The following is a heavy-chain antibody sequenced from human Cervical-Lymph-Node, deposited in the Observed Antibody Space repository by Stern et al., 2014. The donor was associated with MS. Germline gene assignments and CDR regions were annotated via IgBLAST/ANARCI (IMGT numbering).Heavy chain of an antibody. V-gene: IGHV3-7*01. CDR2: IKTDGSEK. J-gene: IGHJ4*02. CDR1: GFTFTSHW. Sequence: EDQLVESGGGLVQPGGSLRLSCAASGFTFTSHWMSWVRQAPGKGLEWVAIIKTDGSEKYYVDAVKGRFTISRDNAKNSLYLQMNSLSAEDTAVYYCARYWSDSGTYSNDYWGQVTLVTVSS. D-gene: IGHD1-26*01. CDR3: ARYWSDSGTYSNDY.